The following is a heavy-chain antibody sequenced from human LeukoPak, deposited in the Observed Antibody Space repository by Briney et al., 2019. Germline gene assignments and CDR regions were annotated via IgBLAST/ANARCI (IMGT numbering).Heavy chain of an antibody. J-gene: IGHJ4*02. CDR2: INHSGST. D-gene: IGHD4-17*01. CDR3: ASLEQMTTVTTFDY. CDR1: GGSFSGYY. V-gene: IGHV4-34*01. Sequence: SETLSLTCAVYGGSFSGYYWSWIRQPPGKGLEWIGEINHSGSTNYNPSLKSRVTISVDTSKNQFSLKLSSVTAADTAVYYCASLEQMTTVTTFDYWGQGTLVTVSS.